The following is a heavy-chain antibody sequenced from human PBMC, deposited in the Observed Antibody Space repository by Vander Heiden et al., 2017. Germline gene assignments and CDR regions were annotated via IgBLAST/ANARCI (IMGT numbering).Heavy chain of an antibody. V-gene: IGHV1-69*01. J-gene: IGHJ2*01. D-gene: IGHD6-13*01. Sequence: LEWMGGIIPIFGTANYAQKFQGRVTITADESTSTAYMELSSLRSEDTAVYYCARGVAAAGIHYWYFDLWGRGTLVTVSS. CDR3: ARGVAAAGIHYWYFDL. CDR2: IIPIFGTA.